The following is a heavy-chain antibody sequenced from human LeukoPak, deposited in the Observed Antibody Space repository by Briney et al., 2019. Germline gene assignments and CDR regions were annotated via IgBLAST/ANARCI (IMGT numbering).Heavy chain of an antibody. CDR1: GYTFTSYG. CDR3: ARADGSIWYSGYFDY. Sequence: ASVKVSSRASGYTFTSYGISWVRQAPGRGRQWRGWISAYNGNTNYSQKLQGRVTMTTDTSTSTAYMELRSLRSDDTAVYYCARADGSIWYSGYFDYWGQGTLVTVSS. V-gene: IGHV1-18*04. D-gene: IGHD6-13*01. CDR2: ISAYNGNT. J-gene: IGHJ4*02.